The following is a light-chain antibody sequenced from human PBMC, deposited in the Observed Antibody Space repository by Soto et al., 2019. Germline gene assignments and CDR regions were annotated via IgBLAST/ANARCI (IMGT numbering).Light chain of an antibody. J-gene: IGKJ5*01. V-gene: IGKV3-11*01. CDR1: QSVSNF. Sequence: FVLTQYPANLSLSPGERATLSCRASQSVSNFLAWYQQKPGQAPRLLIYDASNRATGIPARFSGSGSGTDFTLTISSLETEDFAVYYCQQRSNLITSGQGTRPEIK. CDR2: DAS. CDR3: QQRSNLIT.